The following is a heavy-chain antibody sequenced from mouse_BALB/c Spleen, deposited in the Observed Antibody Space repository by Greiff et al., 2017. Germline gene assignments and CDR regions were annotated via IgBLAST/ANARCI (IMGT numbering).Heavy chain of an antibody. V-gene: IGHV1-7*01. J-gene: IGHJ2*01. D-gene: IGHD1-1*01. Sequence: QVQLKESGAELAKPGASVKMSCKASGYTFTSYWMHWVKQRPGQGLEWIGYINLSTGYTEYNQKFKDKATLTADKSSSTAYMQLSSLTSEDSAVYYCARETTVGGRDYWGQGTTLTVSS. CDR3: ARETTVGGRDY. CDR2: INLSTGYT. CDR1: GYTFTSYW.